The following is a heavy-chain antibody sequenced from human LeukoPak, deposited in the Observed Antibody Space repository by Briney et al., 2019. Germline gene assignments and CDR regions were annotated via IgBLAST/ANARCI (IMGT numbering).Heavy chain of an antibody. CDR3: ARRPAYSSSWYTRYYYYYGMDV. J-gene: IGHJ6*02. CDR1: GGSFSGYY. Sequence: TSETLSLTCAVYGGSFSGYYWSWIRQPPGKGLEWIGEINHSGSTNYNPSLKSRVTISVDTSKNQFSLKLSSVTAADTAVYYCARRPAYSSSWYTRYYYYYGMDVWGQGTTVTVSS. D-gene: IGHD6-13*01. V-gene: IGHV4-34*01. CDR2: INHSGST.